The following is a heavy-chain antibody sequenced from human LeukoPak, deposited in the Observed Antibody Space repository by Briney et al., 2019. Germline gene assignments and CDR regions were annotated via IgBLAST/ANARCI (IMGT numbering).Heavy chain of an antibody. Sequence: SETLSLTCTVSGGSISSYYWSWIRQPPGKGLEWIGYIYYSGSTNYNPSLKSRVTISVDTSKNQFSLKLSSVTAADTAVYYCARVGILTGYYIGRDYYFDYWGQGTLVTVSS. CDR2: IYYSGST. CDR1: GGSISSYY. CDR3: ARVGILTGYYIGRDYYFDY. V-gene: IGHV4-59*01. J-gene: IGHJ4*02. D-gene: IGHD3-9*01.